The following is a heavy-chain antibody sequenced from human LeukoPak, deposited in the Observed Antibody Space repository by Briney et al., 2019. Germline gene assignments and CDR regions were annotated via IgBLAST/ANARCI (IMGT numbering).Heavy chain of an antibody. CDR2: INPSGGST. CDR3: ARDRFVVVPAAPHGDAFDI. D-gene: IGHD2-2*01. CDR1: GYTFTSYY. J-gene: IGHJ3*02. Sequence: ASVKVSCKASGYTFTSYYMHWVRQAPGQGLEWMGIINPSGGSTSYAQKFQGRVTMTRDMSTSTVYMELSSLRSEDTAVYYCARDRFVVVPAAPHGDAFDIWGQGTMVTDSS. V-gene: IGHV1-46*01.